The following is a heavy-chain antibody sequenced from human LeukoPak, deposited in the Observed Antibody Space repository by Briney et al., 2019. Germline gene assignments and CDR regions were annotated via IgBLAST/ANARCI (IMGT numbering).Heavy chain of an antibody. D-gene: IGHD4-23*01. CDR2: ISSSDSTI. CDR1: GFSFNKFP. Sequence: GGSLRLSCAASGFSFNKFPVHWVRQAPGKGLEWVSYISSSDSTIYYADSVKGRFTISRDNAKNSLYLQMNSLRAEDTAVYYCARDYGGSSPFDYWGQGTLVTVSS. V-gene: IGHV3-48*03. J-gene: IGHJ4*02. CDR3: ARDYGGSSPFDY.